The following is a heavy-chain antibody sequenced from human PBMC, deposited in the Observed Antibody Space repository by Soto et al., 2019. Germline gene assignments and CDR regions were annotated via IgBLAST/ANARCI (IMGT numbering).Heavy chain of an antibody. CDR3: ERDSYYCLVSYSAGMYV. J-gene: IGHJ6*04. CDR1: GFTFSSYG. CDR2: IWYDGSNT. Sequence: QVQLVESGGGVVQPGRSLRLSCAASGFTFSSYGMHWVRQAPGKGLEWVAVIWYDGSNTYHADSVKGRFTISRDNSKNTLYMQMNSLRDADTAVYYCERDSYYCLVSYSAGMYVWGKGKTVNVSS. V-gene: IGHV3-33*01. D-gene: IGHD3-10*01.